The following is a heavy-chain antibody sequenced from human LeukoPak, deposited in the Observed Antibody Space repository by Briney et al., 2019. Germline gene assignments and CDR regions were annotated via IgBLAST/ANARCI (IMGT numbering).Heavy chain of an antibody. V-gene: IGHV4-4*07. CDR3: ARVRIFGVVEYYFDY. D-gene: IGHD3-3*01. CDR1: GGSISPYY. CDR2: IYTSGST. Sequence: SETLSLTCTVSGGSISPYYWSWIRQPAGKGLEWIGRIYTSGSTNYNPSLRSRVTMSVDTSKNQLSLKLSPVTAADTAVYYCARVRIFGVVEYYFDYWGQGTLVTVSS. J-gene: IGHJ4*02.